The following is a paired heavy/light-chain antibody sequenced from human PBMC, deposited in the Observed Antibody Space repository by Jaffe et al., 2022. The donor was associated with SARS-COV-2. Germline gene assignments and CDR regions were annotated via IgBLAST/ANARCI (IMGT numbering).Heavy chain of an antibody. CDR3: TTMLVAVFNDEGVSHTDY. V-gene: IGHV3-73*02. Sequence: EVQVVESGGGLVQPGGSLKLSCEASGFNLSDSAIHWVRQASGKGLEWVGRVRSKTNNFATVYAASVKGRFTISRDDSKNTAYLQMNSLKTEDSAVYFCTTMLVAVFNDEGVSHTDYWGQGALVTVSS. CDR2: VRSKTNNFAT. CDR1: GFNLSDSA. D-gene: IGHD3-22*01. J-gene: IGHJ4*02.
Light chain of an antibody. CDR2: KDI. CDR3: QSADNSGTYVI. J-gene: IGLJ2*01. Sequence: SYELTQAPSVSVSPGQTARITCSGDALPNQYSYWYQQKPGRAPVLIIYKDIERPSGIPERFSGSSSGTTVTLTISGVRAEDEADYYCQSADNSGTYVIFGGGTKLTVL. CDR1: ALPNQY. V-gene: IGLV3-25*03.